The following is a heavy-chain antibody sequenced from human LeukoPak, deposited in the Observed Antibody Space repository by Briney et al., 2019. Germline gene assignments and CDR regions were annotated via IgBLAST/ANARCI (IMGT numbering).Heavy chain of an antibody. CDR3: AKTRGGLWTGAFDI. V-gene: IGHV3-23*01. J-gene: IGHJ3*02. D-gene: IGHD3-16*01. Sequence: QTGGSLRLSCAASGFTFSSYAMRWVRQAPGKGLEWVATISGSGGSTYYADSVKGRFTISRDNSKNTLYLQMNSLRGEDTAVYYCAKTRGGLWTGAFDIWGQGTMVTVSS. CDR1: GFTFSSYA. CDR2: ISGSGGST.